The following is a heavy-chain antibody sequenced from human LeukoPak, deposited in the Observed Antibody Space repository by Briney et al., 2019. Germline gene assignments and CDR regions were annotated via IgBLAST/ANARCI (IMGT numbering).Heavy chain of an antibody. CDR2: INHSGST. J-gene: IGHJ4*02. D-gene: IGHD3-22*01. V-gene: IGHV4-34*01. CDR3: ARSDSSGYYYDY. Sequence: PSETLSLTCSVYGGSFRGYYWSWIRQPPGKGLEWIGEINHSGSTNYNPSLKSRVTISVDTSKNQFSLKLSSVTAADTDVYYCARSDSSGYYYDYWGQGTLVTVSS. CDR1: GGSFRGYY.